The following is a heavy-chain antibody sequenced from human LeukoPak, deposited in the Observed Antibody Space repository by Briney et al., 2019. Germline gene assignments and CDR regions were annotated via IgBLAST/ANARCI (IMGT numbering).Heavy chain of an antibody. V-gene: IGHV3-30-3*01. Sequence: PGGSLRLSCAASGFTFSSYAMHWVRQAPGKGLECVAVISYDGSNKYYAASVKGRFTISRDNSKNTLYLQMNSLRAEDTAVYYCARALSAEVAAALEYWGQGTLVTVSS. CDR2: ISYDGSNK. CDR3: ARALSAEVAAALEY. J-gene: IGHJ4*02. CDR1: GFTFSSYA. D-gene: IGHD6-13*01.